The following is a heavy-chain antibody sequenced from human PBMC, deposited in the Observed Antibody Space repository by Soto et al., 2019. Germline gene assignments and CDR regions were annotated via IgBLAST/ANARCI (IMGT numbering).Heavy chain of an antibody. J-gene: IGHJ6*02. Sequence: PVGSLRLSCAVSGFTLKSFSMNWVRQAPGKGLEWVSYISSSRSTIYYAGSVKGRFTISRDDDKNSLYLQMNSLRDDDTAEYYCVRGRSDSLMDVWGQGTTVTVSS. V-gene: IGHV3-48*02. CDR2: ISSSRSTI. D-gene: IGHD2-15*01. CDR1: GFTLKSFS. CDR3: VRGRSDSLMDV.